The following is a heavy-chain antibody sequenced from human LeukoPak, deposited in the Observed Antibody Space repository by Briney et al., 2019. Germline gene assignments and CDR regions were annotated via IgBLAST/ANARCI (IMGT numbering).Heavy chain of an antibody. V-gene: IGHV3-48*03. CDR1: GFTFSSYE. CDR3: AELGITMIGGV. D-gene: IGHD3-10*02. CDR2: ISSSGSTI. J-gene: IGHJ6*04. Sequence: GGSLRLSCAASGFTFSSYEMNWVRQAPGKGLEWVSYISSSGSTIYYADSVEGRFTISRDNAKNSLYLQMNSLRAEDTAVYYCAELGITMIGGVWGKGTTVTISS.